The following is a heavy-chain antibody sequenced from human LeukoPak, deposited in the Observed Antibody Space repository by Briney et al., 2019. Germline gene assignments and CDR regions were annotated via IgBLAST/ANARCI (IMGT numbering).Heavy chain of an antibody. CDR2: IYYSGST. J-gene: IGHJ4*02. V-gene: IGHV4-59*01. D-gene: IGHD6-19*01. Sequence: SETLSLTCTVSGGSISSYYWSWIRKPPGKGLEWIGYIYYSGSTNYNPSLKSRVTISVDTSKNQFSLKLSSVTAADTAVYYCARGEAVAGTVDFDYWGQGTLVTVSS. CDR1: GGSISSYY. CDR3: ARGEAVAGTVDFDY.